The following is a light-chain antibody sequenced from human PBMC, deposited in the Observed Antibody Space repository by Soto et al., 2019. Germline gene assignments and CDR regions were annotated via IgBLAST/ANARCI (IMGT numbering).Light chain of an antibody. Sequence: EIVMTQSPATLSVSPGERATLSCRASQSVSSNLAWYQQKPGQAPRLLIYGASTRPTGIPARFSGSWSGTEFTLTISSLQSEDFAVYYCQQYNNWPPGYTFGQGNKLEIK. CDR3: QQYNNWPPGYT. V-gene: IGKV3-15*01. J-gene: IGKJ2*01. CDR1: QSVSSN. CDR2: GAS.